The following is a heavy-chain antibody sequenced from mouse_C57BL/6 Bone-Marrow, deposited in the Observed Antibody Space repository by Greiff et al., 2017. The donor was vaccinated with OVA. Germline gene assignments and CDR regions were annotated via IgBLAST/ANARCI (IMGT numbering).Heavy chain of an antibody. CDR2: SRNKANDYTT. D-gene: IGHD6-5*01. Sequence: EVKLVESGGGLVQSGRSLRLSCATSGFTFSDFYMEWVRQAPGKGLEWIAASRNKANDYTTEYSASVKGRFIVSRDTSQSILYLQMNALRAEDTAIYYCARDPIGYAMDYWGQGTSVTVSS. CDR1: GFTFSDFY. CDR3: ARDPIGYAMDY. J-gene: IGHJ4*01. V-gene: IGHV7-1*01.